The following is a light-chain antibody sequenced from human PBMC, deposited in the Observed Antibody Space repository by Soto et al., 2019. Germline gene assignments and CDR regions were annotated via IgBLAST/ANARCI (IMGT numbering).Light chain of an antibody. J-gene: IGKJ2*01. CDR2: DAS. CDR1: QGVSGF. V-gene: IGKV3-11*01. CDR3: QQRINWPRT. Sequence: EIVLTQSPATLSLSPGDRATLSFRASQGVSGFLAWYRQKPGQAPRSLIYDASDRATGIPARFSGSGSGTDFTLTISSLEPEDFAIYYCQQRINWPRTFGQGTKLEIK.